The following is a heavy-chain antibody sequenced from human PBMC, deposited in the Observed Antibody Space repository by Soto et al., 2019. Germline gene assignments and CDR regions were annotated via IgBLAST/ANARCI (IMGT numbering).Heavy chain of an antibody. J-gene: IGHJ6*02. CDR1: TFTLSTYG. D-gene: IGHD2-2*01. Sequence: QVQLVESGGGVVQPGRSLRLSCAASTFTLSTYGMHCVRQAPGKGLEWVAVISYDGNNKYYADSVKGRFTISRDNSRNTLSLQMNSLTPEDTAVYYCARVAEYQVLSRDYFYGMDVWGQGIMVTVSS. V-gene: IGHV3-30*03. CDR2: ISYDGNNK. CDR3: ARVAEYQVLSRDYFYGMDV.